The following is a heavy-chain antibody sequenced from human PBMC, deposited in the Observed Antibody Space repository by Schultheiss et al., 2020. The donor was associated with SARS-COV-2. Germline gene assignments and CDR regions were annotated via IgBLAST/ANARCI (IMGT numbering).Heavy chain of an antibody. CDR3: ARGGFEYSSSTNLDY. D-gene: IGHD6-6*01. Sequence: SETLSLTCTVSGGSISSSNWWSWVRQPPGKGLEWIGYIYYSGSTNYNPSLKSRVTISVDTSKNQFSLKLSSVTAADTAVYYCARGGFEYSSSTNLDYWGQGTLVTVSS. V-gene: IGHV4-4*02. CDR1: GGSISSSNW. CDR2: IYYSGST. J-gene: IGHJ4*02.